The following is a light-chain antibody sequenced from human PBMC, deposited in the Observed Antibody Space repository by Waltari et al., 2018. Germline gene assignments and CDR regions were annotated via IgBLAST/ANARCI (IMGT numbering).Light chain of an antibody. CDR1: QSVSSY. J-gene: IGKJ1*01. CDR2: QAS. V-gene: IGKV3-11*01. CDR3: QQRSDWPRT. Sequence: EIVLTQSPATLSLSPGERATISCRASQSVSSYLVWYQQKPGQPPRLLIYQASLRASGIPARFSGSGSGTDFTLTISSLEPEDFAVYYCQQRSDWPRTFGQGTKVEIK.